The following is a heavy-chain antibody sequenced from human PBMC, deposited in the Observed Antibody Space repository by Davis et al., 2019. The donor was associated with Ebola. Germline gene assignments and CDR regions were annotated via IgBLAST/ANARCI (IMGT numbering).Heavy chain of an antibody. Sequence: PSETLSLTCTVSGGSISSSSYYWGWIRQPPGKGLEWIGSIYYSGSTNYNPSLKSRVTISVDTSKNQFSLKLSSVTAADTAVYYCAREYYYGSGSYFPPLGFDPWGQGTLVTVSS. CDR1: GGSISSSSYY. CDR2: IYYSGST. CDR3: AREYYYGSGSYFPPLGFDP. V-gene: IGHV4-39*07. J-gene: IGHJ5*02. D-gene: IGHD3-10*01.